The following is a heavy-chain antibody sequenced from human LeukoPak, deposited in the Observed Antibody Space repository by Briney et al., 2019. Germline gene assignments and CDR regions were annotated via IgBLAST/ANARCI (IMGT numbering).Heavy chain of an antibody. Sequence: ASVKVSCKASGGTFSSYAISWVRQAPGQGLEWMGGIIPIFGTANYAQKFQGRVTITADKSTSTAYMELSSLRSEDTAVYYCARGRDSGWYLLDYWGQGTLVTVSS. V-gene: IGHV1-69*06. CDR3: ARGRDSGWYLLDY. J-gene: IGHJ4*02. D-gene: IGHD6-19*01. CDR1: GGTFSSYA. CDR2: IIPIFGTA.